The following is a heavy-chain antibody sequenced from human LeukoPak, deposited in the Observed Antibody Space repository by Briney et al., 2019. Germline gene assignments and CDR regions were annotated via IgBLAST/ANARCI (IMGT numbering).Heavy chain of an antibody. V-gene: IGHV3-48*04. CDR1: GFTFSSYG. CDR2: ISGSGYTI. J-gene: IGHJ4*02. D-gene: IGHD5-18*01. CDR3: ARGYRAPVY. Sequence: GRSLRLSCAASGFTFSSYGMRWVRQAPGKGLEWVSYISGSGYTIYYADSVKGRFTISRDNAKNSLYLQMNSLRAEDAAVYYCARGYRAPVYWGQGTLVTVSS.